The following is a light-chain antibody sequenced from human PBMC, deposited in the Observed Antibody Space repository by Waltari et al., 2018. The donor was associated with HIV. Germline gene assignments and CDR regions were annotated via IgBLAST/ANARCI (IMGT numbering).Light chain of an antibody. V-gene: IGKV1-5*03. CDR3: QQYKSSSST. CDR1: QNINYW. J-gene: IGKJ1*01. CDR2: KAS. Sequence: DIQMTQSPSTLSASVGDRVTITCRASQNINYWLAWYQQRPGKAPKLLIYKASSLESGVPSRFSGSGSGTEFSLTISSLQPDDFATYCCQQYKSSSSTFGQGTTVDIK.